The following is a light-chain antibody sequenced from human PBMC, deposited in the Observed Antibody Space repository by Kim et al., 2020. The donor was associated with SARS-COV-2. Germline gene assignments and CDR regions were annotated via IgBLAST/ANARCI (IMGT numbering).Light chain of an antibody. CDR3: SSYSTDNTWV. Sequence: GQSITVSCSGTSSDVGGYNYVCWYQHHPGEAPQLIIYDVTKRRSGVSDRFSGSKSGNTASLTISGLQADDEADYYCSSYSTDNTWVFGGGTKVTVL. V-gene: IGLV2-14*03. CDR1: SSDVGGYNY. J-gene: IGLJ3*02. CDR2: DVT.